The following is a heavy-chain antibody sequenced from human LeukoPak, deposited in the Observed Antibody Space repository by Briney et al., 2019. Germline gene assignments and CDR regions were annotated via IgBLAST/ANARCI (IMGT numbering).Heavy chain of an antibody. J-gene: IGHJ6*02. CDR1: GFTFSSYA. CDR3: AKDEYCSSTSCYAGNGMDV. CDR2: ISGSGGST. Sequence: GGSLRLPCAASGFTFSSYAMSWVRQAPGKGLEWVSAISGSGGSTYYADSVKGRFTISRDNSKNTLYLQMNSLRAEDTAVYYCAKDEYCSSTSCYAGNGMDVWGQGTTVTVSS. D-gene: IGHD2-2*01. V-gene: IGHV3-23*01.